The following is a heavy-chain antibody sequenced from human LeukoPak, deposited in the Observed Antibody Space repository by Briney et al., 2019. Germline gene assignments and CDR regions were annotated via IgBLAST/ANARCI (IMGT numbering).Heavy chain of an antibody. D-gene: IGHD6-13*01. J-gene: IGHJ5*02. V-gene: IGHV3-11*06. CDR2: ISSSTIYI. CDR3: ARDGRSSSSWYGLDP. Sequence: GGSLRLSCAASGFTFSDYYMSWIRQAPGKGLEWVSSISSSTIYIYYADSVKGRFTISRDNAKNSLYLQMNSLRAEDTAVYYCARDGRSSSSWYGLDPWGQGTLVTVSS. CDR1: GFTFSDYY.